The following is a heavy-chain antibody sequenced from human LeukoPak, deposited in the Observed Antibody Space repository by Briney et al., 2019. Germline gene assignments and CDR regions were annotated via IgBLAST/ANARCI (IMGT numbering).Heavy chain of an antibody. CDR2: IYYSGST. Sequence: PSETLSLTCTVSGGSISSYYWSWIRQPPGKGLEWIGYIYYSGSTNYNPSLKSRVTISVDTSKNQFSLKLSSVTAADTAVYYCARIMLEYNSSSDWFDPWGQGTLVTVSS. CDR3: ARIMLEYNSSSDWFDP. CDR1: GGSISSYY. J-gene: IGHJ5*02. V-gene: IGHV4-59*08. D-gene: IGHD6-6*01.